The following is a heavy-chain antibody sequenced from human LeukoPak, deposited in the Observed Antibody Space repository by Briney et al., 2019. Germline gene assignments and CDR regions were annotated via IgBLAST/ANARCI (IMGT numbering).Heavy chain of an antibody. CDR2: ISTYNNNT. D-gene: IGHD4-17*01. V-gene: IGHV1-18*01. CDR3: ARGDGDYGY. J-gene: IGHJ4*02. Sequence: ASVKVSCKASGYTFTNYGISWVRQAPGQGLEWMGWISTYNNNTDYAQRLQGRVTITTDTSKSTAYMEMRSLRSDDTAVNYCARGDGDYGYWGQGTLVTVSS. CDR1: GYTFTNYG.